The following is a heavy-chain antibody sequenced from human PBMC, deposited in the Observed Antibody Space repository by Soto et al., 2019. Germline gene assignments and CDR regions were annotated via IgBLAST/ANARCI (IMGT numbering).Heavy chain of an antibody. J-gene: IGHJ4*02. CDR1: GYTFTSNG. V-gene: IGHV1-18*01. D-gene: IGHD6-13*01. CDR2: IGAYNGDT. Sequence: QIHLVQSGPEVRKPGASVKVPCKPSGYTFTSNGFSWVRQTPGQGLEWMGWIGAYNGDTNYAPKFQGRVTMTTDTSTSTAYMELRSLRSDDTAVYFCTRAIAATGPAEYWGQGTLVTVSS. CDR3: TRAIAATGPAEY.